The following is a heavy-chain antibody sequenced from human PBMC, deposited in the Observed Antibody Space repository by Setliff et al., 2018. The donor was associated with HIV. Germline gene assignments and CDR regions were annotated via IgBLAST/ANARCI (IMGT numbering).Heavy chain of an antibody. Sequence: SETLSLTCAVHGGSFSGYYWSWIRQPPGKGLEWIGEINHSGDTNYNPSLKSRVTISVDASERHFSLRMTSTTAADTAIYYCARGVPLLPPNFWGQGTLVTVSS. CDR1: GGSFSGYY. J-gene: IGHJ4*02. CDR2: INHSGDT. V-gene: IGHV4-34*01. CDR3: ARGVPLLPPNF. D-gene: IGHD2-15*01.